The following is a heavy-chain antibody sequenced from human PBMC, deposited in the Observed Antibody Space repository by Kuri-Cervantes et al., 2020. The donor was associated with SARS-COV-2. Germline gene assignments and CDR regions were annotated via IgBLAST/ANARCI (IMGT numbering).Heavy chain of an antibody. V-gene: IGHV4-59*12. CDR1: GFTFSSYA. Sequence: GSLRLSCAASGFTFSSYAMSWLRQPPEKGLEWIGYIYYSGSTNYNPSLKSRVTISVDTSNNQFSLKLSSVTAADTAVYYCARKRTTVTTFWFDPWGQGTLVTVSS. D-gene: IGHD4-17*01. J-gene: IGHJ5*02. CDR2: IYYSGST. CDR3: ARKRTTVTTFWFDP.